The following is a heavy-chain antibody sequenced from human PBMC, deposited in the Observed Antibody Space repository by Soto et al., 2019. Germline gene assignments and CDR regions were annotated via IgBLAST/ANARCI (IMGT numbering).Heavy chain of an antibody. J-gene: IGHJ4*02. D-gene: IGHD3-22*01. Sequence: GGSLRLSCAASGFTFSSYAMSWVRQAPGKGLEWVSAISGSGGSTYYADSVKGRFSVSRDNSKNTLYLQMNSLRAEDTAVYYCAKDRNYYDSSGYDYRGRGTLVTV. CDR1: GFTFSSYA. V-gene: IGHV3-23*01. CDR2: ISGSGGST. CDR3: AKDRNYYDSSGYDY.